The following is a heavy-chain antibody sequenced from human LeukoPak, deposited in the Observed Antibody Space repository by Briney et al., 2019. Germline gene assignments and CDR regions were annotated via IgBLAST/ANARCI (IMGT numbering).Heavy chain of an antibody. V-gene: IGHV3-23*01. J-gene: IGHJ4*02. CDR1: GFTFSSYA. CDR2: ISGSGGST. CDR3: AKVGHYYDSSGYLDY. D-gene: IGHD3-22*01. Sequence: GGSLRLSCAASGFTFSSYAMSWVRQAPGKGLEWVSAISGSGGSTYYADSVKGRFTISRDNSKNTLYLQMNSLRAEETAVYYCAKVGHYYDSSGYLDYWGQGTLVTVSS.